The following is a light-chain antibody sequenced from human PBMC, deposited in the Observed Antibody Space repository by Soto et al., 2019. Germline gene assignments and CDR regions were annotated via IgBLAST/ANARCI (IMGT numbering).Light chain of an antibody. V-gene: IGKV1-9*01. CDR3: QHLNDYRYT. CDR1: QAISSS. CDR2: AAS. J-gene: IGKJ2*01. Sequence: DIQLTQSPSFLSASVGDRVTITCRASQAISSSLAWYQHNPGKAPKLLIYAASTLQNGVPSSFSASGSGTKFTLTISSLQPEDFATYYCQHLNDYRYTFGQGTKVEIK.